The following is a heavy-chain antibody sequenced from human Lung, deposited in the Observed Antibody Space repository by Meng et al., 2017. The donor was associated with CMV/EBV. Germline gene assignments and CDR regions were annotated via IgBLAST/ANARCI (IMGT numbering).Heavy chain of an antibody. CDR3: ARSIVVVLATLDY. Sequence: SVTVSXLACGYTFTAYYLHWVRQAPGQGLEWIGWINPNTGDTNYAQKFQGRVTMTRDTSISTAYMELSSLTSDDTAVYYCARSIVVVLATLDYWGQGTLVTVSS. V-gene: IGHV1-2*02. J-gene: IGHJ4*02. D-gene: IGHD2-21*01. CDR1: GYTFTAYY. CDR2: INPNTGDT.